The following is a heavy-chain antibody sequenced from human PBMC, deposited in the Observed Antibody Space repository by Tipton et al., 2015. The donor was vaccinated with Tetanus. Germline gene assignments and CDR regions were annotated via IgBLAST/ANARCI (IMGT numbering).Heavy chain of an antibody. CDR1: GFTFDDYA. D-gene: IGHD3-3*01. Sequence: RSLRLSCAASGFTFDDYAMHWVRQAPGKGLEWVSGISWNSGSIGYADSVKGRFTISRDNAKNSLYLQMNSLRAEDTALYYCAKDINYDFWSGRNWFDPWGQGTLVTVSS. J-gene: IGHJ5*02. CDR3: AKDINYDFWSGRNWFDP. V-gene: IGHV3-9*01. CDR2: ISWNSGSI.